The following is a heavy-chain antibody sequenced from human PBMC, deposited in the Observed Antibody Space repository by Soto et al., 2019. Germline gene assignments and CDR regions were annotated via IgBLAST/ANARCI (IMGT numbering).Heavy chain of an antibody. V-gene: IGHV3-33*01. J-gene: IGHJ4*02. CDR1: GFPFSAYG. D-gene: IGHD4-17*01. CDR3: ARVGGTVTSDY. CDR2: IYYDGNNK. Sequence: VESGGGVVQPGRSLRLSCAASGFPFSAYGMHWVRQAPGKGLEWLAMIYYDGNNKYYAPSVEGRFTISRDNSKNTLYLQMNSLRVEDTAVYYCARVGGTVTSDYWGQGTLVIVSS.